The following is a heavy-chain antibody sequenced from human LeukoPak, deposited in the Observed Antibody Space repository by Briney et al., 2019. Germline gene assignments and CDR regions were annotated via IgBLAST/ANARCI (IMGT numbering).Heavy chain of an antibody. D-gene: IGHD5-12*01. Sequence: EASVKVSCKASGYTFTSYGISWVRQAPGQGLEWMGWISAYNGNTNYAQKLQGRVTMTTDTSTSTAYMELRSLRPDDTGVYYCARIDIVALAPIDYWGQGTLVTVSS. CDR3: ARIDIVALAPIDY. V-gene: IGHV1-18*01. J-gene: IGHJ4*02. CDR2: ISAYNGNT. CDR1: GYTFTSYG.